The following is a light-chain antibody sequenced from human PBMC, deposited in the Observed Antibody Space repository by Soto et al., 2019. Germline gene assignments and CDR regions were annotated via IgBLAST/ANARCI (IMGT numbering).Light chain of an antibody. J-gene: IGKJ2*01. V-gene: IGKV2-30*01. CDR1: QSLAYIDGNTY. Sequence: EVVMTQSPLSLPVTLGQPASISCRSSQSLAYIDGNTYLSWFQQRPGQSPRRLIYKVSNREAGVPDRFSGSGSGTDFTLKISRVESEDLGVYYCMQGTHWPPYTFGQGTKLEIK. CDR2: KVS. CDR3: MQGTHWPPYT.